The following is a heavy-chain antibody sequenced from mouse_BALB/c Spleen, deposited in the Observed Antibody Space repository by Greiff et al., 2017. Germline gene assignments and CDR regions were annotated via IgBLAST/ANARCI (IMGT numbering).Heavy chain of an antibody. CDR1: GFTFSSFG. Sequence: EVQVVESGGGLVQPGGSRKLSCAASGFTFSSFGMHWVRQAPEKGLEWVAYISSGSSTIYYADTVKGRFTISRDNPKNTLFLQMTSLRSEDTAMYYCARSITTVDSYAMDYWGQGTSVTVSS. V-gene: IGHV5-17*02. D-gene: IGHD1-1*01. CDR2: ISSGSSTI. CDR3: ARSITTVDSYAMDY. J-gene: IGHJ4*01.